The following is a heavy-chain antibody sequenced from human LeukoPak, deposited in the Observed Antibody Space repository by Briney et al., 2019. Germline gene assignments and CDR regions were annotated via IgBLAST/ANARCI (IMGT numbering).Heavy chain of an antibody. Sequence: GGSLRLSCAASGFTFSSYGMHWVRQAPGKGLEWVAVISYDGSNKYYADSVKGRFTISRDNSKNTLYLQMNSLRAEDTAVYYCAKAGYRAVGRKVYYYYGMDVWGQGTTVTVSS. V-gene: IGHV3-30*18. D-gene: IGHD5-18*01. CDR1: GFTFSSYG. CDR3: AKAGYRAVGRKVYYYYGMDV. J-gene: IGHJ6*02. CDR2: ISYDGSNK.